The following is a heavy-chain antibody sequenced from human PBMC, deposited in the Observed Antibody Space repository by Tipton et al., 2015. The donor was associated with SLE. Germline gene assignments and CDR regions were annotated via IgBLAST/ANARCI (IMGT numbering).Heavy chain of an antibody. CDR3: ARVVYSFSDAFDI. D-gene: IGHD6-13*01. J-gene: IGHJ3*02. V-gene: IGHV4-39*07. CDR2: LYYSGTT. CDR1: GGSISTNTFS. Sequence: LRLSCTVSGGSISTNTFSWAWIRRPPEEGLQWVGSLYYSGTTYYNPSLKSRVTISVDASKNQFSLRLTSLTAADTAVYYCARVVYSFSDAFDIWGQGTLVTVSS.